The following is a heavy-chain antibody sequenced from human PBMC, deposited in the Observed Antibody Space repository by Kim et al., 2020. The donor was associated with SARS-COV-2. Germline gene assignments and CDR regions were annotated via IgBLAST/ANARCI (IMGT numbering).Heavy chain of an antibody. Sequence: ASVKVSCKASGYTSANYGIAWVRQAPGQGLEWMGWSSAYNGNTHYTQNLQGRVTRTTDTSTSTAYMELRSLRSADTAVYYCAGVTVAPTPEGLQHNGLEAWGQGSTITVFS. CDR1: GYTSANYG. CDR3: AGVTVAPTPEGLQHNGLEA. J-gene: IGHJ6*02. CDR2: SSAYNGNT. V-gene: IGHV1-18*01. D-gene: IGHD5-12*01.